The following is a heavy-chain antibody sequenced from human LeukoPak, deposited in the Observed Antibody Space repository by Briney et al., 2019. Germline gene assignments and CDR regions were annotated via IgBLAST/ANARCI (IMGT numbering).Heavy chain of an antibody. Sequence: GRSLRLSCAASGFTFSTYGIHWVRQAPGKGLEWVAVISNDGSNKYYADSVKGRFTISRDNSKITVYLQMNSLRGEDTAVYYCAKSGIAAAGQRGYFDYWGQGTLVTVSS. J-gene: IGHJ4*02. V-gene: IGHV3-30*18. D-gene: IGHD6-13*01. CDR2: ISNDGSNK. CDR3: AKSGIAAAGQRGYFDY. CDR1: GFTFSTYG.